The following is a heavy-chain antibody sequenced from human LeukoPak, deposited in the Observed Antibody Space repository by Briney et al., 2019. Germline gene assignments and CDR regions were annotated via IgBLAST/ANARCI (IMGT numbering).Heavy chain of an antibody. CDR2: ISYDGSNK. Sequence: PGGSLRLSCAASGFTFSSYAMHWVRQAPGKGLEWVAVISYDGSNKYYADSVKGRFTISRDNSKNTLYLQMNSLRAEDTAVYYCARDLVVVPAAILPYFQHWGQGTLVTVSS. V-gene: IGHV3-30-3*01. J-gene: IGHJ1*01. CDR1: GFTFSSYA. CDR3: ARDLVVVPAAILPYFQH. D-gene: IGHD2-2*02.